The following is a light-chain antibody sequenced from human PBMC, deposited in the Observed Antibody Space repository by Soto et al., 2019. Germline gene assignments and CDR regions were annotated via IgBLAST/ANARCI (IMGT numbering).Light chain of an antibody. V-gene: IGLV2-11*01. Sequence: QSALTQPRSVSGSLGQSVTISCTGTSSDVGTYNYVSWYQQHPGKAPKVMIYDVSERPSGVPDRFSGSKSGNTASLTISGXXXXXXXDYYCCSYAGSPRYVLGTGTKLTV. CDR3: CSYAGSPRYV. J-gene: IGLJ1*01. CDR1: SSDVGTYNY. CDR2: DVS.